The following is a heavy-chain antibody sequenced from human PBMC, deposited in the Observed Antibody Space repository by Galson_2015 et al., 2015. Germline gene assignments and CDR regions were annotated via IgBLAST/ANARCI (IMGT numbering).Heavy chain of an antibody. J-gene: IGHJ4*02. CDR1: GFTFNSYW. D-gene: IGHD5-24*01. CDR2: INEDGSEK. CDR3: ARGRAYNVF. V-gene: IGHV3-7*03. Sequence: SLRLSCAASGFTFNSYWKTWVRQAPGKGLEWVANINEDGSEKYYMDSVKGRFTVSRDNAKNSLYLQMNSLTVDDAAVYYCARGRAYNVFWGQGTLVTVSS.